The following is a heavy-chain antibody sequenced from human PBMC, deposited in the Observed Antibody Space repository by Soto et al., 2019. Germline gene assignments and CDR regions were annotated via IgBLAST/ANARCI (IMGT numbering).Heavy chain of an antibody. CDR2: ISYDGSNK. CDR3: ARGQEWELCLSDY. D-gene: IGHD1-26*01. V-gene: IGHV3-30-3*01. CDR1: GFTFSSYA. Sequence: GGSLRLSCAASGFTFSSYAMHWVRQAPGKGLEWVAVISYDGSNKYYADSVKGRFTISRDNSKNTLYLQMNSLRAEDTAVYYCARGQEWELCLSDYWGQGTLVTVSS. J-gene: IGHJ4*02.